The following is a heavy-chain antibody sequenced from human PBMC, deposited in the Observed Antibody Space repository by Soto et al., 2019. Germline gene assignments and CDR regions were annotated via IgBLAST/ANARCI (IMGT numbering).Heavy chain of an antibody. CDR2: ISAYNGNT. V-gene: IGHV1-18*01. CDR3: ARVMRIYYDFWSGSSYYMDV. D-gene: IGHD3-3*01. J-gene: IGHJ6*03. CDR1: GYTVTSYG. Sequence: ASVKVSCKASGYTVTSYGISWVRQAPGQGLEWMGWISAYNGNTNYAQKLQGRVTMTTDTSTSTAYMELRSLRSDDTAVYYCARVMRIYYDFWSGSSYYMDVWGKGTTVTVSS.